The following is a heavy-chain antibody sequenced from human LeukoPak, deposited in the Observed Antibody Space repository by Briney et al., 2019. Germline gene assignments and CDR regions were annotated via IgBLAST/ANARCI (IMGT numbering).Heavy chain of an antibody. CDR2: ISGSDGST. CDR1: GFTFSSYA. J-gene: IGHJ1*01. Sequence: HPGGSLRLSCAASGFTFSSYAMNWVRQAPGKGLEWVSAISGSDGSTYYADSVKGRFTISRDNAKNSLYLQMNSLRAEDTAVYYCASAPHQWLVQYHFQHWGQGTLVTVSS. CDR3: ASAPHQWLVQYHFQH. D-gene: IGHD6-19*01. V-gene: IGHV3-23*01.